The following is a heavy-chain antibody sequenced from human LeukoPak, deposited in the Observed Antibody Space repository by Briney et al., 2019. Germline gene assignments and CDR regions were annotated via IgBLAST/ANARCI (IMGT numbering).Heavy chain of an antibody. J-gene: IGHJ4*02. CDR3: ARDGRNYGGNSLVY. CDR1: RFTFSDYY. D-gene: IGHD4-23*01. Sequence: GGSLRLSCAASRFTFSDYYMTWIRQAPGKGLEWVSYISSSGSTIYYADSVKGRFTISRDNAKHSLYQQMNSLRAEDTAVYYCARDGRNYGGNSLVYWGQGTLVTVSS. CDR2: ISSSGSTI. V-gene: IGHV3-11*01.